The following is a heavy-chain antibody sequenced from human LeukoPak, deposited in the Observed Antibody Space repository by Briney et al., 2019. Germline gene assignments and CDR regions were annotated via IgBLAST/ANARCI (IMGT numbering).Heavy chain of an antibody. D-gene: IGHD3-10*01. CDR3: ARDVYYGSGSYFDY. Sequence: GGSLRLSCAASGFTFSSYGMHWVRQAPGKGLEWVAVIWYDGSNKYYADSVKGRFTISRDNSKNTLYLQMNSLRAEDTAVYYCARDVYYGSGSYFDYWGQGTLVTASS. CDR2: IWYDGSNK. V-gene: IGHV3-33*01. J-gene: IGHJ4*02. CDR1: GFTFSSYG.